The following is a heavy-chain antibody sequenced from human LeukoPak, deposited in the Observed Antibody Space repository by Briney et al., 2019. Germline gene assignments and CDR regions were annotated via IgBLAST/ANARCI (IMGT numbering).Heavy chain of an antibody. J-gene: IGHJ5*02. D-gene: IGHD2-2*01. CDR2: IIPIFGTA. CDR1: GGTFSSYA. Sequence: SVKVSCKASGGTFSSYAISWVRQAPGQGLEWMGGIIPIFGTANYAQKFQGRVTITTDESTSTAYMELSSLRSEDTAVYYCARERCSSTSCYNWFDPWGQGTLVTVSS. V-gene: IGHV1-69*05. CDR3: ARERCSSTSCYNWFDP.